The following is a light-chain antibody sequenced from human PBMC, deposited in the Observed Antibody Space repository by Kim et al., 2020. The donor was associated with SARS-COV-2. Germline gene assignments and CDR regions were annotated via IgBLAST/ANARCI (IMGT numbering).Light chain of an antibody. Sequence: SSELTQDPAVSVALVQTLRITCRGNSLRRYYATWYQQKSGQAPTLVIYGKNNRPSGIPDRFPGSSSGNTASLTITGTQAGDEADYYCSSRDSNDNGVFGGGTKLTVL. V-gene: IGLV3-19*01. CDR2: GKN. CDR1: SLRRYY. CDR3: SSRDSNDNGV. J-gene: IGLJ3*02.